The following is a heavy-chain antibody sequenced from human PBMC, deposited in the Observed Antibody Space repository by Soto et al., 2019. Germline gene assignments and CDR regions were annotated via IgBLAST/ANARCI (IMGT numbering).Heavy chain of an antibody. J-gene: IGHJ5*02. CDR1: GVSISSGGYY. V-gene: IGHV4-31*03. CDR2: ISYSGST. Sequence: QVQLQESGPGLVKPSQTLSLTCTVSGVSISSGGYYWSWIRQPPGKGLEWIAYISYSGSTYYNLSRKSRATISADTSNNQFSLKLSSVTAADTAVYYCAREGGTMAWLDPWGQGTLVTVSS. D-gene: IGHD1-26*01. CDR3: AREGGTMAWLDP.